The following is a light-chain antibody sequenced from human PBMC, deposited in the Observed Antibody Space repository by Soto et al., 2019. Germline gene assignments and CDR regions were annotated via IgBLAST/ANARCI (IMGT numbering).Light chain of an antibody. Sequence: QSVLTQPASVSGSPGQSITISCTGTSSDVGGYNYVSWYQQHPGKAPKLMIYEVSDQPSGVSNRFSGSKSGNTASLTISGLQAEDEADYYCSSYTSSSTLVFGTGTKVTVL. CDR1: SSDVGGYNY. CDR2: EVS. CDR3: SSYTSSSTLV. V-gene: IGLV2-14*01. J-gene: IGLJ1*01.